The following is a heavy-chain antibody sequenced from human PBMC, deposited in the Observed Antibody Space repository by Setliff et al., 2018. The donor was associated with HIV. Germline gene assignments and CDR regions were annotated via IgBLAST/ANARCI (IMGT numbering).Heavy chain of an antibody. CDR1: GYNFNSHW. D-gene: IGHD4-17*01. J-gene: IGHJ4*02. CDR3: TRQGDFGQWGDY. CDR2: IFPGDSDT. V-gene: IGHV5-51*01. Sequence: GESLKISCMGSGYNFNSHWIGWVRQMPGKSLDWLGIIFPGDSDTRYNPSFEGQVTISAVKSISTAYLQWSSLKASDTAIYYCTRQGDFGQWGDYWGQGAQVTVSS.